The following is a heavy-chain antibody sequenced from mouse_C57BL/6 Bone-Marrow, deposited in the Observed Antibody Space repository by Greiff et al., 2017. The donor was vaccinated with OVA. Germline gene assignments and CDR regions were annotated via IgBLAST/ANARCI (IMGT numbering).Heavy chain of an antibody. D-gene: IGHD2-4*01. V-gene: IGHV1-26*01. J-gene: IGHJ2*01. CDR2: INPNNGGT. CDR1: GYTFTDYY. CDR3: ARGDYVPDY. Sequence: VQLQQSGPELVKPGASVKISCKASGYTFTDYYMNWVKQSHGKSLEWIGDINPNNGGTSYNQKFKGKATLTVDKSSSTAYMELRSLTSEDSAVYYCARGDYVPDYWGQGTTLTVSS.